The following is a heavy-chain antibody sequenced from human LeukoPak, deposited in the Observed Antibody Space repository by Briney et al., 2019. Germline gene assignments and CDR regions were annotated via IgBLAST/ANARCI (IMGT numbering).Heavy chain of an antibody. V-gene: IGHV3-33*08. CDR2: IWYDGSNK. CDR1: GFTFNTYW. J-gene: IGHJ4*02. Sequence: GGSLRLSCAASGFTFNTYWMSWVRLVPGKGLEWVAVIWYDGSNKYYADSVKGRFTISRDNSKNTLYLQMNSLRAEDTAVYYCARDVSAITMIVVTTSGYFDYWGQGTLVTVSS. CDR3: ARDVSAITMIVVTTSGYFDY. D-gene: IGHD3-22*01.